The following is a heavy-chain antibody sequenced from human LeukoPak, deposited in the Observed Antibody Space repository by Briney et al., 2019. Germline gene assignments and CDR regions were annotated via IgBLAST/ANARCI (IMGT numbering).Heavy chain of an antibody. CDR1: GGSFSGYY. D-gene: IGHD3-9*01. Sequence: PSETLSLTCAVNGGSFSGYYWSWIRQPPGKGLEWIGEINHSGSTNYNPSLKSRVTISVDTSKNQFSLKLSSVTAADTAVYYCATRYCDILTGYYSDAFDIWGQGTMVTVSS. V-gene: IGHV4-34*01. CDR3: ATRYCDILTGYYSDAFDI. J-gene: IGHJ3*02. CDR2: INHSGST.